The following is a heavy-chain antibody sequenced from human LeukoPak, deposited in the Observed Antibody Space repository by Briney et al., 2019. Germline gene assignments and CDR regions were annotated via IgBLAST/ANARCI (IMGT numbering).Heavy chain of an antibody. J-gene: IGHJ5*02. D-gene: IGHD2-21*01. V-gene: IGHV3-13*01. Sequence: GGSLRLSCAASGFTFSSYDMHWVRQPTGKGLEWVPGIGRAGDTNYLGSVKGRFTISRENAKNSLYLQMNSLRDGDTAVYYCVRGLAGGLDPWGQGTLVTVSS. CDR2: IGRAGDT. CDR1: GFTFSSYD. CDR3: VRGLAGGLDP.